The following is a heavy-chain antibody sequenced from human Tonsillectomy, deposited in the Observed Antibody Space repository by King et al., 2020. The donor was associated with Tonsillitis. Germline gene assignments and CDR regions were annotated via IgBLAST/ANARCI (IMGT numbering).Heavy chain of an antibody. Sequence: VQLVESGGGVVQPGRSLRLSCAASGFTFSTYGMHWVRQAPGMGLEWVAVISYDGSNKYYADSVKGRFTISRDNSRDTLYLQMNSLRVEDTAVYYCAKDRIWYSSGWYPDYWGQGTLVTVSS. D-gene: IGHD6-19*01. CDR2: ISYDGSNK. V-gene: IGHV3-30*18. J-gene: IGHJ4*02. CDR1: GFTFSTYG. CDR3: AKDRIWYSSGWYPDY.